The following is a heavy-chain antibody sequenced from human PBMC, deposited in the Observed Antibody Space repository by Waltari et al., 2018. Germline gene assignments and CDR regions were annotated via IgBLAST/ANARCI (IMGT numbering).Heavy chain of an antibody. CDR3: ARSDSNRFDY. CDR2: ISYDGSDK. V-gene: IGHV3-30-3*01. D-gene: IGHD6-13*01. Sequence: QVQLVESGGGVVQPGRSLRLSCAASGFPFSTYALHWARQAPGKGLEWVAVISYDGSDKYYADSVRGRFTISRDNSKNTVYVQMNSLRAEDTAVYYCARSDSNRFDYWGQGTLVTVSS. J-gene: IGHJ4*02. CDR1: GFPFSTYA.